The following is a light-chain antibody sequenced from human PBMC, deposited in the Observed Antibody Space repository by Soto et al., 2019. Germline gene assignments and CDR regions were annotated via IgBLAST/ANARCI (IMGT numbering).Light chain of an antibody. V-gene: IGKV1-5*03. CDR3: QQYNTFLYT. CDR2: KAS. Sequence: DIQMTQSPSTLSASLGDRVTITCRASQTITTWLAWYQQKPGKAPKLLIYKASTLASGVPSRFSGSGAGTDFTLTISSLQPDDFATYYCQQYNTFLYTFGQGTKLEIK. J-gene: IGKJ2*01. CDR1: QTITTW.